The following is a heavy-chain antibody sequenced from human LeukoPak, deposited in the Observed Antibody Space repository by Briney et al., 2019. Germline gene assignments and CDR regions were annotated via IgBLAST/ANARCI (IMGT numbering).Heavy chain of an antibody. D-gene: IGHD2-2*01. CDR3: ARADRTSWFDY. V-gene: IGHV3-11*05. J-gene: IGHJ4*02. CDR2: ISNSGSST. CDR1: RFTFSDYY. Sequence: GGSLRLSCAASRFTFSDYYMVWIRQAPGKGLEWVSYISNSGSSTKYADSVKGRFTISRDNAKNSLSLQMNSVRPEDTAVYYCARADRTSWFDYWGQGTLVTVSS.